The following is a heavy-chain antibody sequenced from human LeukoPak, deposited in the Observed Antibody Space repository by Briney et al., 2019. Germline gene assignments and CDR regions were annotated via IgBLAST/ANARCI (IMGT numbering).Heavy chain of an antibody. CDR2: MHKDGSA. J-gene: IGHJ3*02. V-gene: IGHV4-59*12. Sequence: SETLSLTCTVSGGSINSDYWSWIRQSPGKGLEWIGFMHKDGSANYNPSLKSRVTISADTSKNHVSLRVTSVTAADTGVYFCARGMYDSTGYSNPFDIWGQGTMVTVSS. D-gene: IGHD3-22*01. CDR3: ARGMYDSTGYSNPFDI. CDR1: GGSINSDY.